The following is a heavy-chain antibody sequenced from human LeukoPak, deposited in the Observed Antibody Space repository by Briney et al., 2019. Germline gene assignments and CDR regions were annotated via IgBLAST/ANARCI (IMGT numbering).Heavy chain of an antibody. V-gene: IGHV3-30*02. J-gene: IGHJ4*02. CDR2: IRYDGSNK. CDR1: GFTFSSYG. D-gene: IGHD4-17*01. CDR3: AKGGDYGDYVGGFDC. Sequence: GGSLRLSCAASGFTFSSYGMHWVRQAPGKGLEWVTFIRYDGSNKHYADSVKGRFTISRDNSKNTLYLQMNSLRAEDTAVYYCAKGGDYGDYVGGFDCWGQGTLVTVSS.